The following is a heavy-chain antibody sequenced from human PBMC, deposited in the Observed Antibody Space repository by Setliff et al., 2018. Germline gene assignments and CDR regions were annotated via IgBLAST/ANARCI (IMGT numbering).Heavy chain of an antibody. J-gene: IGHJ6*03. V-gene: IGHV1-69*05. CDR1: GGTFSSYG. CDR2: XXXXXXXX. Sequence: SVKVSCKASGGTFSSYGISWVRQAPGQGLXXXGGXXXXXXXXXXXXXXXXXVXXXTDXXXXTAFMQLSSLRSEDTAVYYCVREGVDSRSSTDYRYYRDVWGKGTTVTVSS. CDR3: VREGVDSRSSTDYRYYRDV. D-gene: IGHD3-22*01.